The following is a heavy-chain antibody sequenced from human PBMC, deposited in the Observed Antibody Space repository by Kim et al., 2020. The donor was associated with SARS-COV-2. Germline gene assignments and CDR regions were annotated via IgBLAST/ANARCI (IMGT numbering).Heavy chain of an antibody. CDR1: GGSFSGYY. CDR3: ASGGYSYGTFDY. J-gene: IGHJ4*02. V-gene: IGHV4-34*01. CDR2: INHSGST. D-gene: IGHD5-18*01. Sequence: SETLSLTCAVSGGSFSGYYWSWIRQPPGKGLEWVGEINHSGSTNYNPSPKSRVTISVDTSKNQFSLKLSSVTAADTAVYYCASGGYSYGTFDYWGQGTLVTVSS.